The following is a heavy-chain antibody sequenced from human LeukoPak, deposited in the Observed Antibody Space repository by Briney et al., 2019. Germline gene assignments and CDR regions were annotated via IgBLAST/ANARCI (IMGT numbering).Heavy chain of an antibody. J-gene: IGHJ4*02. Sequence: GGSLRLSCAASGFTFSDYYMSWIRQAPGKGLEWVSYISSSGSTIYYADSVKGRFTISRDNSKNTLYLQMNSLRAEDTAVYYCAKDLTGTWGAFFDYWGQGTLVTVSS. D-gene: IGHD1-7*01. CDR2: ISSSGSTI. CDR1: GFTFSDYY. V-gene: IGHV3-11*01. CDR3: AKDLTGTWGAFFDY.